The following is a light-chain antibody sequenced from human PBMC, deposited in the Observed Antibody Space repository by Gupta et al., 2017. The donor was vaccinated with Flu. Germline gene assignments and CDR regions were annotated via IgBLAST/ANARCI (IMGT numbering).Light chain of an antibody. CDR1: EDIRSY. CDR3: QQHIYYPPYT. J-gene: IGKJ3*01. CDR2: GGS. V-gene: IGKV1-9*01. Sequence: DIQLTQSPSFVSASVGDRVIITCRASEDIRSYLAWYQEKPGRAPRLLIYGGSTWQSGVPSRFGGSGFGKELALTISSRQPEDFASYYCQQHIYYPPYTFGRGTNVDFK.